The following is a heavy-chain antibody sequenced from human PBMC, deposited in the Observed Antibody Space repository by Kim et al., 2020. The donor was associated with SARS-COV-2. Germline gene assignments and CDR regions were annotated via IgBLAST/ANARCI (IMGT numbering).Heavy chain of an antibody. Sequence: LKRRVPISVDTSKNQFSLKLSSVTAADTAVYYCARNLRYFDWSTNNWFDPWGQGTLVTVSS. J-gene: IGHJ5*02. CDR3: ARNLRYFDWSTNNWFDP. D-gene: IGHD3-9*01. V-gene: IGHV4-39*07.